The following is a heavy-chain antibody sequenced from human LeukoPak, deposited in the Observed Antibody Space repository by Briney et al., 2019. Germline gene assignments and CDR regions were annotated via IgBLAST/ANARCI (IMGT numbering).Heavy chain of an antibody. V-gene: IGHV4-34*01. CDR1: GGSFSGYY. CDR3: ASLYYYGSGY. CDR2: INHSGST. J-gene: IGHJ4*02. Sequence: SETLSLTCAVYGGSFSGYYWSWIRQPPGKGLEWIGEINHSGSTNYNPSLKSRVTISVDTSKNQFSLKLSSVTAADTAVYYCASLYYYGSGYWGQGTLVTVSS. D-gene: IGHD3-10*01.